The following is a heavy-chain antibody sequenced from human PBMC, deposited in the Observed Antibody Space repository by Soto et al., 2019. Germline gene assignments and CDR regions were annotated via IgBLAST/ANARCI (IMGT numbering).Heavy chain of an antibody. CDR2: ISSSRSTI. CDR1: GVTFSSYS. J-gene: IGHJ5*02. D-gene: IGHD6-13*01. V-gene: IGHV3-48*02. CDR3: ARGGSSWYRDWFDP. Sequence: EVQLVESGGGLVQPGGSLRLSCAASGVTFSSYSMNWVRQAPGKGLEWVSYISSSRSTIYYADSVKGRFTISRDNAKNSLYLQMNSLRDEDTAVYYCARGGSSWYRDWFDPWGQGTLVTVSS.